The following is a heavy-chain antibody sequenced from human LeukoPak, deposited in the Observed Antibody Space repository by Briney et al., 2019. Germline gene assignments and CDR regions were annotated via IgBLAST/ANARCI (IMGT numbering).Heavy chain of an antibody. V-gene: IGHV3-23*01. CDR3: AKDSLVRGYSYGLDY. CDR2: ISGSGDST. J-gene: IGHJ4*02. Sequence: PGGSLRLSYAASGFTFSSYAMSWVSQAPGKGLECGSDISGSGDSTYYADSVKGRFTISRDNSKNTLYLQMNSLRAEDTAVYYCAKDSLVRGYSYGLDYWGQGTLVTVSS. CDR1: GFTFSSYA. D-gene: IGHD5-18*01.